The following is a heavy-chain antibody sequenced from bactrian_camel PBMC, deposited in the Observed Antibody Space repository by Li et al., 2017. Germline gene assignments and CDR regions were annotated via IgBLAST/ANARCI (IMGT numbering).Heavy chain of an antibody. J-gene: IGHJ4*01. CDR1: GLTFSDNY. Sequence: DVQLVESGGGLVQPGGSLRLSCAASGLTFSDNYINWVRQAPGKELEWVSDINKAGTLTYYTDSVKGRFTISQDNTKNRVNLQMIRLTPDDTAMYYCAAATVPDYGALDSRRYSYWGQGTQVTVS. CDR2: INKAGTLT. V-gene: IGHV3S35*01. D-gene: IGHD5*01. CDR3: AAATVPDYGALDSRRYSY.